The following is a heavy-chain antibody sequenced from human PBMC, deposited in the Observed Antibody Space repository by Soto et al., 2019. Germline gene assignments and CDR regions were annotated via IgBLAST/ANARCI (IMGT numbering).Heavy chain of an antibody. D-gene: IGHD3-22*01. Sequence: GGSLRLSCAASGFTFSSFAMSWVRQAPGKGLEWVSTISGGGGSTYSAGSVKGRLTVSRDNSKNTLYLQMNSLRAEDTAVYYCAKSLGSGYYKAIGYWGQGTLVTVSS. CDR2: ISGGGGST. J-gene: IGHJ4*02. CDR3: AKSLGSGYYKAIGY. CDR1: GFTFSSFA. V-gene: IGHV3-23*01.